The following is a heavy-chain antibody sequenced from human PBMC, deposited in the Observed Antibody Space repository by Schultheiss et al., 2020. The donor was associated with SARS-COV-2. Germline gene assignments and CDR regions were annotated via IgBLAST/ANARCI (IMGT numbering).Heavy chain of an antibody. V-gene: IGHV3-30*03. Sequence: GGSLRLSCAVSGFTFNSYGMHWVRQAPGKGLEWVAVISNSGNDKKYADSVKGRFTISRDNSKNTLYLQMNSLRAEDTAVFYCARDKHIGPAGYYFDYWGKGALVTVSS. CDR2: ISNSGNDK. CDR3: ARDKHIGPAGYYFDY. CDR1: GFTFNSYG. J-gene: IGHJ4*02. D-gene: IGHD6-13*01.